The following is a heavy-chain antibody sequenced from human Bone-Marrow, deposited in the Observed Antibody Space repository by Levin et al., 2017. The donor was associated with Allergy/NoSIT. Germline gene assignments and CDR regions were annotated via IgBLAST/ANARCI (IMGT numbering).Heavy chain of an antibody. D-gene: IGHD3-10*01. J-gene: IGHJ4*02. CDR2: VNSDGTDT. Sequence: GGSLRLSCAASGFTFRNYWMHWVRQDPGKGLMWVSHVNSDGTDTSYADSVKGRFTISRDNAKNTVYLLMNSLRSEDSAVYYCARDSPGVGIDYWGQGTLVTVSS. CDR3: ARDSPGVGIDY. CDR1: GFTFRNYW. V-gene: IGHV3-74*01.